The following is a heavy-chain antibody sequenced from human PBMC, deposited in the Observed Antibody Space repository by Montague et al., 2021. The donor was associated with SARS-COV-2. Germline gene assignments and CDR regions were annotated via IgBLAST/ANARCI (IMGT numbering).Heavy chain of an antibody. CDR2: TYYRYKRYN. Sequence: CAISGDSVVSHRAAWNGNRQYLSRGLEWLGRTYYRYKRYNNYALXXKSRITINPETSKNQFSLQLNSVAPEDTAIYYCARDRTTTAAAGDGFDYWGQGTLVTVSS. CDR3: ARDRTTTAAAGDGFDY. D-gene: IGHD6-13*01. J-gene: IGHJ4*02. CDR1: GDSVVSHRAA. V-gene: IGHV6-1*01.